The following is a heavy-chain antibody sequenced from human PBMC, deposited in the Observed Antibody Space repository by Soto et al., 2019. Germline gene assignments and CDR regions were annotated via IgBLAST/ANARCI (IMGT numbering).Heavy chain of an antibody. Sequence: QAQLMQSGAEVKKPGSSVKVSCKASGGTFSGYAINWVRQAHGQGLEWMGGIIPLLGITDYGQKFQGRITIAADEYTGTAYMDLRGLRSEDTAVYYCARDPRSITGTTSSEDFQHWGQGTLVSVSS. CDR2: IIPLLGIT. CDR3: ARDPRSITGTTSSEDFQH. CDR1: GGTFSGYA. V-gene: IGHV1-69*01. J-gene: IGHJ1*01. D-gene: IGHD1-7*01.